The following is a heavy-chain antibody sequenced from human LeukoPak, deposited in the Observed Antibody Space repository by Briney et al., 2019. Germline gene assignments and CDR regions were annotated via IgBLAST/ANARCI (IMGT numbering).Heavy chain of an antibody. J-gene: IGHJ4*02. V-gene: IGHV4-59*08. D-gene: IGHD3-9*01. CDR3: ARLRYDILTGYYSNFDY. Sequence: PSETLSLTCTVSGGSISSYYWSWIRQPPGKGLEWIGYIYYSGSTNYNPSLKSRVTISVDTSKNQFSLKLSSVTAADTAVYYCARLRYDILTGYYSNFDYWGQGTLVTVSS. CDR1: GGSISSYY. CDR2: IYYSGST.